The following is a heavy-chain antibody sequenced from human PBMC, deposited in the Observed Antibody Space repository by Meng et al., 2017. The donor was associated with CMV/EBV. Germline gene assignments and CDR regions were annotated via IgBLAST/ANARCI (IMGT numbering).Heavy chain of an antibody. CDR3: ARNTGYSSGWSSTGVDY. CDR2: ISSSSSYI. V-gene: IGHV3-21*01. Sequence: GESLKISCAASGFTFSSYSMNWVRQAPGKGLEWVSSISSSSSYIYYADSVKGRFTISRDNAKNSLYLQMNSLRAEDTAVYYCARNTGYSSGWSSTGVDYWGQGTLVTVSS. CDR1: GFTFSSYS. D-gene: IGHD6-19*01. J-gene: IGHJ4*02.